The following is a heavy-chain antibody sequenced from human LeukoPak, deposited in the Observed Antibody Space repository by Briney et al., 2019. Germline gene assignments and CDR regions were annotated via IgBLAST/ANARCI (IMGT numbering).Heavy chain of an antibody. J-gene: IGHJ4*02. CDR2: IWYDGSNK. CDR1: GFTFSSYG. Sequence: GGSLRLSCAASGFTFSSYGMHRVRQAPGKGLEWVAVIWYDGSNKYYADSVKGRFTISRDNSKNTLYLQMNSLRAEDTAVYYCARDLGRWLVLDYWGQGTLVTVSS. CDR3: ARDLGRWLVLDY. V-gene: IGHV3-33*01. D-gene: IGHD6-19*01.